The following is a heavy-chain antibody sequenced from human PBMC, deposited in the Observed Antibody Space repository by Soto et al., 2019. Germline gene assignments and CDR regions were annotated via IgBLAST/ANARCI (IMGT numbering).Heavy chain of an antibody. CDR3: ARAPGYYGDFFDF. V-gene: IGHV3-33*08. J-gene: IGHJ4*02. CDR2: IWYDGSNK. Sequence: GGSLRLSCAASGFTFSSYGMHWVRQAPGKGLEWVAVIWYDGSNKYYVDSVKGRFTISRDNAKNSLYLQMNSLRAEDTAFYYCARAPGYYGDFFDFWGQGTLVTVSS. CDR1: GFTFSSYG. D-gene: IGHD4-17*01.